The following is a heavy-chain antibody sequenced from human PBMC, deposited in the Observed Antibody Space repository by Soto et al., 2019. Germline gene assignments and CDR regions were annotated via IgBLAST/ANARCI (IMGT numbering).Heavy chain of an antibody. Sequence: QVQLQGSGPGLVKPAGTLSLTGAVSGDSISSHYWWQSVRQAPGKGLLWIGEVHHSRNTNYNPSLKGRHTMFVDKSRNQFSMDLRSENHADTAVYFCARGPDLAGERPSAYFPHWGHSTLITGSS. V-gene: IGHV4-4*01. CDR2: VHHSRNT. CDR3: ARGPDLAGERPSAYFPH. D-gene: IGHD6-13*01. CDR1: GDSISSHYW. J-gene: IGHJ1*01.